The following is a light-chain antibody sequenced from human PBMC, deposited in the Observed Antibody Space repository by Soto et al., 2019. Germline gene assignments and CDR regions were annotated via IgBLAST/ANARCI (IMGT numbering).Light chain of an antibody. J-gene: IGLJ7*01. CDR1: SGSIASKH. CDR3: QSYDNSNIV. Sequence: NFMLTQPHSVSESPGKTVTISCTRSSGSIASKHVQWYQQRPGSSPTTVIYEDYERPSGVPDRFSGSIDSSSNSASLTISGLRTEDEADYYCQSYDNSNIVFGGGTQLTVL. V-gene: IGLV6-57*01. CDR2: EDY.